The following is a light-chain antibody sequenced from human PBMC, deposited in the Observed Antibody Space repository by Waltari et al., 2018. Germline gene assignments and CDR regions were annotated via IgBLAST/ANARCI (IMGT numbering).Light chain of an antibody. Sequence: DIVMTQSPDSLAVSLGEGATINCKSSQSVLYSSNNKNYLAWYQQKPGQPPKLLIYWASTRESGVPDRFSGSGSGTDFTLTISSLQAEDVAVYYCQEYYGTPPDTFGQGTKLEIK. CDR1: QSVLYSSNNKNY. CDR2: WAS. CDR3: QEYYGTPPDT. J-gene: IGKJ2*01. V-gene: IGKV4-1*01.